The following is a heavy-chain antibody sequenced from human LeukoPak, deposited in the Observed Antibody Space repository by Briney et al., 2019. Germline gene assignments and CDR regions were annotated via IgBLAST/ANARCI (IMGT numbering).Heavy chain of an antibody. J-gene: IGHJ6*02. D-gene: IGHD3-10*01. CDR1: GFTVSSNY. V-gene: IGHV3-53*04. Sequence: PGGSLRLSCAASGFTVSSNYMSWVRQAPGKGLEWVSVIYSGGSTYYADSVKGRFTISRHNSKNTLYLQMNSLRAEDTAVYYCARGHYYGSGSYNYYYYYGMDVWGQGTTVTVSS. CDR2: IYSGGST. CDR3: ARGHYYGSGSYNYYYYYGMDV.